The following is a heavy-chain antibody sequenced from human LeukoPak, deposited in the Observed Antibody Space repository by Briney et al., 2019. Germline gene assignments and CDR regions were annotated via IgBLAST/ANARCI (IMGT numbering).Heavy chain of an antibody. CDR2: INPNSGGT. Sequence: GSVKVSCKTSGYRFITFGINWVRQAPGQGLEWMGWINPNSGGTNYAQKFQGWVTMTRDTSISTAYMELSRLRSDDTAVYYCARAASSSLTSFDYWGQGTLVTVSS. CDR1: GYRFITFG. CDR3: ARAASSSLTSFDY. D-gene: IGHD6-13*01. V-gene: IGHV1-2*04. J-gene: IGHJ4*02.